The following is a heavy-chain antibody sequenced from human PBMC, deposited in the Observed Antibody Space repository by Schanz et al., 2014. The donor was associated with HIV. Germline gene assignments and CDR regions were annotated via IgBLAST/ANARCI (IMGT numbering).Heavy chain of an antibody. Sequence: QLQLQESGPGLVKPSETLSLTCSVSGDSISNTTHYWGWIRQPPGKGLEWIGSAHHSGSTYYTPSQKSRVPIPVDPPKTQVPLKLSSVTAADTAVFYCARHQRGSYLEALDYWGQGTLVTVSS. CDR2: AHHSGST. CDR3: ARHQRGSYLEALDY. J-gene: IGHJ4*02. CDR1: GDSISNTTHY. D-gene: IGHD3-10*01. V-gene: IGHV4-39*01.